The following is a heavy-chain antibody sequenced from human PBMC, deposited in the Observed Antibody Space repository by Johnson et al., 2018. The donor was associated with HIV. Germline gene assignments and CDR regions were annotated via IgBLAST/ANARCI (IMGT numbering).Heavy chain of an antibody. CDR3: ARVEPIRRAIDAFDI. V-gene: IGHV3-7*01. CDR2: IKQDGTEK. CDR1: GFTVSSNY. Sequence: MQLVESGGGVVQPGGSLRLSCAASGFTVSSNYMSWVRQAPGRGLEWVANIKQDGTEKYYVDSVKGRFSISRDNAKNSLYLQLNSLRAEDTAVYYCARVEPIRRAIDAFDIWGQGTMVTVSS. J-gene: IGHJ3*02.